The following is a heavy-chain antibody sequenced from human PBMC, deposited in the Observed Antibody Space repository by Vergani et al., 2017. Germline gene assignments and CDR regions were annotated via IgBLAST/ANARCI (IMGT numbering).Heavy chain of an antibody. CDR1: GFTFSSYA. J-gene: IGHJ4*02. Sequence: EVQLLESGGGLVQPGGSLRLSCAASGFTFSSYAMRWVRQAPGKGLEWVSAISGSGGSTYYADSVKGRFTISRDNSKNTLYLQMNSLRAEDTAVYYCAKDLEDWGHSRYWGQGTLVTVSS. CDR2: ISGSGGST. V-gene: IGHV3-23*01. CDR3: AKDLEDWGHSRY. D-gene: IGHD3-22*01.